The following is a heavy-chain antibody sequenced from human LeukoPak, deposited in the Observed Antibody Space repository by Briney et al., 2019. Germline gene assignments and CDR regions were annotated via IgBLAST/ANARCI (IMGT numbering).Heavy chain of an antibody. CDR1: GFTFSTFA. CDR2: MRGSGDNT. D-gene: IGHD6-13*01. J-gene: IGHJ4*02. Sequence: GSLCLSCAVSGFTFSTFAINWVRLAPGAVLGWGSSMRGSGDNTYHADSVKGRFSISRDNSKNTVYLQMNSLRAEDTAVYYCRAVSSSWSDYWGQGTLVTVSA. V-gene: IGHV3-23*01. CDR3: RAVSSSWSDY.